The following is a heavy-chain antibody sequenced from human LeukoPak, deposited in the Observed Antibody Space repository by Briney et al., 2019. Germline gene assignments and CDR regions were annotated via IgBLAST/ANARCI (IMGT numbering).Heavy chain of an antibody. CDR2: IYYSGST. CDR1: GGSISSSSYY. CDR3: AREPHINGYNYLDY. J-gene: IGHJ4*02. V-gene: IGHV4-39*02. Sequence: SETLSLTCTVSGGSISSSSYYWGWIRQPPGKGLEWIGSIYYSGSTYYNPSLKSRVTISVDTSKNQFSLKLSSVTAADTAVYYCAREPHINGYNYLDYWGQGTLVTVSS. D-gene: IGHD5-12*01.